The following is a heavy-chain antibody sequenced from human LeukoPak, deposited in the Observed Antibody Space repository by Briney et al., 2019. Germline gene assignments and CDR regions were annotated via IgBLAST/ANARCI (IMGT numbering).Heavy chain of an antibody. Sequence: HPGRSLRLSCAASGFTFSSYGMHWVRQAPGKGLEWVAVIWYDGSNKYYADSVKGRFTISRDNSKNTLYLQMNSLRAEDTAVYYCAKDRGVVVAAATHPPLMGWGQGTLVTVSS. J-gene: IGHJ4*02. CDR1: GFTFSSYG. CDR3: AKDRGVVVAAATHPPLMG. CDR2: IWYDGSNK. D-gene: IGHD2-15*01. V-gene: IGHV3-33*06.